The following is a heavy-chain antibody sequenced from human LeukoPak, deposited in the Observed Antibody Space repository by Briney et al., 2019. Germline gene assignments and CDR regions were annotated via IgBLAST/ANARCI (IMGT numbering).Heavy chain of an antibody. Sequence: EASVKVSCKASGGTFSSYATSWVRQAPGQGLEWMGGIIPIFGTANYAQKFQGRVMITTDESTSTAYMELSSLRSEDTAVYYCARGRSSTSPLDYWGQGTLVTVSS. CDR1: GGTFSSYA. V-gene: IGHV1-69*05. CDR2: IIPIFGTA. J-gene: IGHJ4*02. D-gene: IGHD2-2*01. CDR3: ARGRSSTSPLDY.